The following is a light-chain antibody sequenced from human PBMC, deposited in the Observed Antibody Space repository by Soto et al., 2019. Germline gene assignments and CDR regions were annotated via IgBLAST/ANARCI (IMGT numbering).Light chain of an antibody. V-gene: IGLV2-14*01. CDR2: EVS. J-gene: IGLJ1*01. CDR1: SSDIGGYNY. Sequence: QSVLTQPASVSGSPGQSITISCAGTSSDIGGYNYVSWYQQHPGKAPKVMIYEVSNRPSGVSNRFSGSKSGNTASLTISGLQAEDEADYYCSSYTSSSTLYVSGSGTKVTLL. CDR3: SSYTSSSTLYV.